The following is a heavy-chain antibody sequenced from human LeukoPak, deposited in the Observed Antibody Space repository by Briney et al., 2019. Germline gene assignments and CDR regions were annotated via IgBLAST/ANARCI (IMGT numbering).Heavy chain of an antibody. CDR2: ISSSGRII. V-gene: IGHV3-11*01. CDR3: ASVHYYGMEV. Sequence: GGSLRLSCAASGFTFSDYYMSWIRQAPGKGLEWVSYISSSGRIIYYADSVKGRFTISRDNAKNSLFLQMNSLRAEDTTVYYCASVHYYGMEVWGQGTTVTVSS. CDR1: GFTFSDYY. J-gene: IGHJ6*02. D-gene: IGHD2-8*01.